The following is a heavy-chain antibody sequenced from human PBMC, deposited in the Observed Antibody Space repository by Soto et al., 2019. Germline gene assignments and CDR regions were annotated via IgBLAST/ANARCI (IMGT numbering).Heavy chain of an antibody. D-gene: IGHD1-26*01. J-gene: IGHJ4*02. Sequence: EVQLLESGGGLVPPGGSLRLSCAASGFTFSSYAMSWVRQAPGKGLEWLAGITFRGDNIYYADSVKGRFTLSRDNSRNRLDLQMNSLKVEDTALYYCAKLGTMGVFDNWGQGTLLTVSS. CDR3: AKLGTMGVFDN. CDR2: ITFRGDNI. CDR1: GFTFSSYA. V-gene: IGHV3-23*01.